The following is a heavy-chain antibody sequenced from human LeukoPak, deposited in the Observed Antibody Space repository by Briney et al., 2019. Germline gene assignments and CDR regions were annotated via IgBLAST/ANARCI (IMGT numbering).Heavy chain of an antibody. Sequence: PSETLSLTCAVSGGSISSGGYSWSWIRQPPGKGLEWIGYIYHSGSTYYNPSLKSRVTISVDRSKNQFSLKLSSVTAADTAVYYCASSVVPAAIPYYYYYGMDVWGQGTMVTVSS. CDR2: IYHSGST. CDR1: GGSISSGGYS. D-gene: IGHD2-2*01. V-gene: IGHV4-30-2*01. CDR3: ASSVVPAAIPYYYYYGMDV. J-gene: IGHJ6*02.